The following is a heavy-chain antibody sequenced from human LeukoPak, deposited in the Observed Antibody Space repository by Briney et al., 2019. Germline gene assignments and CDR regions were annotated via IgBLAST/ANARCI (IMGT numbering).Heavy chain of an antibody. Sequence: PGGSLRLSCAASGFTFSNAWMSWVRQAPGKGLEWVGRIKSKTDGGTTDYAAPVKGRFTISRDDSKNTLYLRMNSLKTEDTAVYYCTSYYYDSSGYSVGEAFDIWGQGTMVTVSS. CDR1: GFTFSNAW. D-gene: IGHD3-22*01. J-gene: IGHJ3*02. CDR2: IKSKTDGGTT. V-gene: IGHV3-15*01. CDR3: TSYYYDSSGYSVGEAFDI.